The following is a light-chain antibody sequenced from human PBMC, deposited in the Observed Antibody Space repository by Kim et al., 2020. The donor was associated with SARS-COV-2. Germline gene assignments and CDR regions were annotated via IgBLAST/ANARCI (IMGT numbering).Light chain of an antibody. CDR2: DVS. CDR1: SSDVGGYNY. V-gene: IGLV2-14*01. CDR3: SSYTSSSTRV. Sequence: QSALTQPASVSGSPGQSITISCTGTSSDVGGYNYVSWYQQHPGKAPKLMIYDVSKRPSGVSNRFSGSKSGNTASLTISGLQSEDEADYYCSSYTSSSTRVFVVGTQLTVL. J-gene: IGLJ3*02.